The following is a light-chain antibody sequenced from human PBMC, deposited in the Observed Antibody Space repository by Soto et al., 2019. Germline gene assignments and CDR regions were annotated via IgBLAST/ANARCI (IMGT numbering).Light chain of an antibody. J-gene: IGLJ1*01. V-gene: IGLV2-14*01. CDR1: SSDMGGYNY. Sequence: QSVLTQPASVSGSPGQSITISCTGTSSDMGGYNYVSWYQQHPGKAPKLMIYEVNNRPSGLSNRFSGSKSGNTASLTISGLQAEDEADYYCSSYSGTSTYVFGTGTKVTVL. CDR3: SSYSGTSTYV. CDR2: EVN.